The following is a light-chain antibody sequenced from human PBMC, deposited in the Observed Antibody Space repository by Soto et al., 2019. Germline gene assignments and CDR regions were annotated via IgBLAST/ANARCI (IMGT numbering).Light chain of an antibody. V-gene: IGKV2-28*01. J-gene: IGKJ4*01. CDR1: QSLLHSNGYNY. CDR3: MQALQTPLT. CDR2: LGS. Sequence: DIEMTQSPLSLPVTPGEPASISCRSSQSLLHSNGYNYLDWYLQKPGQSPQLLIYLGSNRASGVPERFSGSGSGTDFTLKISRVEAEDVGVYYCMQALQTPLTFGGGTKVEIK.